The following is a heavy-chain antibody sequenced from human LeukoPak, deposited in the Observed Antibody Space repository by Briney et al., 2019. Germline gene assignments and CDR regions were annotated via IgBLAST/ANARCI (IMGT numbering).Heavy chain of an antibody. CDR2: IRYDGSNK. V-gene: IGHV3-30*02. D-gene: IGHD3-16*02. Sequence: GGSLRLSCAASGFSFSSYGMHWVRQAPGKGLEWVAFIRYDGSNKYYAESVKGRFTISRDNSKNTLYLQMNSLRAEDTAVYYCAKSSGGLSRDYFDYWGQGTLVTVSS. J-gene: IGHJ4*02. CDR3: AKSSGGLSRDYFDY. CDR1: GFSFSSYG.